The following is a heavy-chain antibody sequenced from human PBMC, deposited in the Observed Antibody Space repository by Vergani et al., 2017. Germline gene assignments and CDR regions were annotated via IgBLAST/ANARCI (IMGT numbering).Heavy chain of an antibody. J-gene: IGHJ5*02. Sequence: QVQLVQSGAEVKKPGSSVKVSCKASGGTFSSYTISWVRQAPGQGLEWMGRIIPILGIANYAQKFQGRVTITADKSTSTAYMELSSLRSGDTAVYYCARGRTVSSGWYVGWFDPWGQGTLVTVSS. D-gene: IGHD6-19*01. CDR1: GGTFSSYT. CDR3: ARGRTVSSGWYVGWFDP. V-gene: IGHV1-69*02. CDR2: IIPILGIA.